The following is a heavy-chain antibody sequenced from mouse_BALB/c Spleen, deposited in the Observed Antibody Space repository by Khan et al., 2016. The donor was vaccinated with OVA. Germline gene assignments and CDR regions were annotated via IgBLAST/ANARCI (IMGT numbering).Heavy chain of an antibody. CDR3: VRDGAYYRNDGWFAY. Sequence: QVQLQQSGAELARPGASVKTSCKASGYTFTSYTIHWIKLRPGQGLEWIGYINPSNGYTNYNQKFKDKATLTADKSSTTAYMQLSRLTSDYSAVYNVVRDGAYYRNDGWFAYWGLGTLVTVSA. J-gene: IGHJ3*01. CDR2: INPSNGYT. CDR1: GYTFTSYT. D-gene: IGHD2-14*01. V-gene: IGHV1-4*01.